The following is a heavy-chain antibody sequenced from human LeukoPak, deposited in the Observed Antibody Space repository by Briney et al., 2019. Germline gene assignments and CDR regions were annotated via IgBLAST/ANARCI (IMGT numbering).Heavy chain of an antibody. CDR1: GHTLTHLS. CDR2: FDPERGQK. J-gene: IGHJ4*02. D-gene: IGHD3-10*01. V-gene: IGHV1-24*01. Sequence: EASVKVSCKVSGHTLTHLSMHWVRQAPGKGLEWMGGFDPERGQKMYAQKFQGRVTMTEDTSADTAYMEVSSLRSEDTAVYYCATDRYYYGSGRGTYFHYWDQGTLVTVSS. CDR3: ATDRYYYGSGRGTYFHY.